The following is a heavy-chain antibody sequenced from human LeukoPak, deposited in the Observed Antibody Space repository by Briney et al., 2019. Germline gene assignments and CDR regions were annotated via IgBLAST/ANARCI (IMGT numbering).Heavy chain of an antibody. CDR2: INHSGST. J-gene: IGHJ4*02. CDR3: ARGLWTPDY. D-gene: IGHD3-10*01. V-gene: IGHV4-34*01. Sequence: SETLSLTCAAYGGSFSGYYWSWIRQPPGKGLEWIGEINHSGSTNYNPSLKSRVTISVDTSKNQFSLKLSSVTAADTAVYYCARGLWTPDYWGQGTLVTVSS. CDR1: GGSFSGYY.